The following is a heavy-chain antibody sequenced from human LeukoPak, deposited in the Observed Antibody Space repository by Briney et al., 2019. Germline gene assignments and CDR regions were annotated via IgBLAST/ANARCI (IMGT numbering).Heavy chain of an antibody. J-gene: IGHJ4*02. CDR2: IYTSGST. CDR1: GDSLNTYH. V-gene: IGHV4-4*07. D-gene: IGHD6-6*01. Sequence: SETLSLTCSVSGDSLNTYHWNRIRQPAGKGLEWIGRIYTSGSTNYNPSLKSRVTISVDTSKNHFSLKLSSVTAADTAVYYCARDLGSSSAHFDYWGQGTLVTVSS. CDR3: ARDLGSSSAHFDY.